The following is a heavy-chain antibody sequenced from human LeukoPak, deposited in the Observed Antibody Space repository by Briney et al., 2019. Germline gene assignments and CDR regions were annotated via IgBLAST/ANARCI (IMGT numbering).Heavy chain of an antibody. V-gene: IGHV3-53*04. CDR1: GFTVSSNY. J-gene: IGHJ4*02. Sequence: PGGSLRLSCAASGFTVSSNYMSWVRQAPGKGLEWVSVIYSGGSTYYADSVKGRLTISRHNSKNTLYLQMNSLRAEDTAVYYCARGQPYSSSWPHFDYWGQGTLVTVSS. D-gene: IGHD6-13*01. CDR3: ARGQPYSSSWPHFDY. CDR2: IYSGGST.